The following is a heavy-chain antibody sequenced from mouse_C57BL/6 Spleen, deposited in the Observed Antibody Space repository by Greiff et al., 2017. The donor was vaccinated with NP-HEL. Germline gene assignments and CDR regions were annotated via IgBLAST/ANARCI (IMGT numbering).Heavy chain of an antibody. V-gene: IGHV1-69*01. CDR2: IDPSDSYT. J-gene: IGHJ3*01. D-gene: IGHD1-1*01. Sequence: QVQLQQPGAELVMPGASVKLSCKASGYTFTSYWMHWVKQRPGQGLAWIGEIDPSDSYTNYNQKFKGKSTLTVDKSSSTAYMQLSSLTSEDSAVYYCARAHYYGSTSFAYWGQGTLVTVSA. CDR3: ARAHYYGSTSFAY. CDR1: GYTFTSYW.